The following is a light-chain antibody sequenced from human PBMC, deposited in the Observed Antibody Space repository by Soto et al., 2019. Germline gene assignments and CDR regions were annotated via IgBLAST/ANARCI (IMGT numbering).Light chain of an antibody. V-gene: IGLV1-44*01. CDR2: TNN. Sequence: QSVLTQPPSASGTPGHRVTISCSGSSSNIGRNTVNWYQQFPGAAPKLLIYTNNQRPSGVPDRFSGSKSDTSASLAISGLQSEDEADYYCAAWDDSLNGLWVFGGGTKVTVL. CDR3: AAWDDSLNGLWV. CDR1: SSNIGRNT. J-gene: IGLJ3*02.